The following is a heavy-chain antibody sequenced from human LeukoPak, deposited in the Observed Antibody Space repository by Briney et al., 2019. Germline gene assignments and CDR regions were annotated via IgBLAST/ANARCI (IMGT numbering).Heavy chain of an antibody. Sequence: GASVKVSCKASGYTFTSYGISWVRQAPGQGLEWMGWISAYNGNTNYAQKLQGRVTMTTDTSTSTAYMELRSLRSDDTAVYYCARDFDQYSSSGPTDYWGQGTLVTVSS. CDR1: GYTFTSYG. CDR2: ISAYNGNT. V-gene: IGHV1-18*01. J-gene: IGHJ4*02. CDR3: ARDFDQYSSSGPTDY. D-gene: IGHD6-13*01.